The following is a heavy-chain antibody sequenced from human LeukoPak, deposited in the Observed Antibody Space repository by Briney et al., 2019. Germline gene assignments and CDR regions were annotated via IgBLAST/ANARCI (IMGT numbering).Heavy chain of an antibody. J-gene: IGHJ4*02. CDR3: AKSGRTGITAADLDY. CDR1: GFTFSNYV. Sequence: GGSLRLSCAASGFTFSNYVIHWVRQAPGKGLEWVALMSYDGSNKYYADSVKGRFTISRDNSRNTLYLQMSSLRAEDTAVYYCAKSGRTGITAADLDYWGQGTLVTVSS. V-gene: IGHV3-30*04. CDR2: MSYDGSNK. D-gene: IGHD6-13*01.